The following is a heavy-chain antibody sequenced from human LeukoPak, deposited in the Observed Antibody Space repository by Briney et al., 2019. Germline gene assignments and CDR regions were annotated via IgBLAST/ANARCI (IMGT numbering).Heavy chain of an antibody. CDR1: GFTFSSYW. CDR2: IKQDGSEK. D-gene: IGHD1-1*01. Sequence: GGSLRLSCAASGFTFSSYWMSCVRQAPGKGLEWVANIKQDGSEKYYVDSVKGRFTIPRGNAKNSLYLKMNSLRAEDTAVYSCARDRPVYNWNDKDFDYWGQGTLVTVSS. CDR3: ARDRPVYNWNDKDFDY. J-gene: IGHJ4*02. V-gene: IGHV3-7*01.